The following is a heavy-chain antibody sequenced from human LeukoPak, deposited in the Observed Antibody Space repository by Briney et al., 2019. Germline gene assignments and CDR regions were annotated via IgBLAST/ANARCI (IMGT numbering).Heavy chain of an antibody. J-gene: IGHJ4*02. CDR3: ARDQSSRPLGY. D-gene: IGHD3-16*01. Sequence: GRSLRLSCAASGFSTSNYWMSWVRQAPGKGLEWVANIKDDGSDKYYVDSVKGRFTISRDNAKNSLYLQMNSLRVEDTAVYYCARDQSSRPLGYWGQGTLVTVFS. V-gene: IGHV3-7*01. CDR2: IKDDGSDK. CDR1: GFSTSNYW.